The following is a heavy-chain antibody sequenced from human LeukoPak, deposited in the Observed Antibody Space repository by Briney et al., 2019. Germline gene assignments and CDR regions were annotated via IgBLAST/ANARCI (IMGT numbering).Heavy chain of an antibody. D-gene: IGHD3-16*01. CDR3: ARRFYYAMDV. CDR2: INPNSGDT. V-gene: IGHV1-2*02. CDR1: GYSFTRYF. Sequence: ASVKVSCKASGYSFTRYFMQWVRQAPGQGLEWMGWINPNSGDTNYAQKFQGRVTTTRDTSISTAYMELSRLRSDDAAVYYCARRFYYAMDVWGQGTTVTVSS. J-gene: IGHJ6*02.